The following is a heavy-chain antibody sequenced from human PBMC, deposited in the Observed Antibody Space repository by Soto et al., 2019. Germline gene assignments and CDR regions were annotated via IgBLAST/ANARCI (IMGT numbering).Heavy chain of an antibody. V-gene: IGHV3-23*01. J-gene: IGHJ4*02. CDR2: ISGSGGST. Sequence: GGSLRLSCAASGFTFSSYAMSWVRQAPGKGLEWVSAISGSGGSTYYADSVKGRFTISRDNSKNTLYLQMNSRSAEDTAVDYCAKSVGAIYYCDYWGQGTLVPVSS. CDR1: GFTFSSYA. CDR3: AKSVGAIYYCDY. D-gene: IGHD1-26*01.